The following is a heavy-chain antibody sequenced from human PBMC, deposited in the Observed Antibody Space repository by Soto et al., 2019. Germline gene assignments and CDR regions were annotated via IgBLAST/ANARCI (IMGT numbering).Heavy chain of an antibody. CDR1: GYTFTSYA. J-gene: IGHJ5*02. CDR2: INAGNGNT. CDR3: ARGFSGGDADGFDP. D-gene: IGHD2-21*02. V-gene: IGHV1-3*01. Sequence: QVQLVQSGAEVKKPGASVKVSCKASGYTFTSYAMHWVRQAPGQRLEWMGWINAGNGNTKYSQKFQGRVTITRDTSASTAHMELSSLRSEDTAVYSCARGFSGGDADGFDPWGQGTLVTVSS.